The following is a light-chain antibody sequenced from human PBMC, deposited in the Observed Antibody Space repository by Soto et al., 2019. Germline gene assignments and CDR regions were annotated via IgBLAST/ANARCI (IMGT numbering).Light chain of an antibody. CDR2: DAS. J-gene: IGKJ1*01. V-gene: IGKV3-20*01. Sequence: ELVLTPSPATMSLSPVSTSQLSLLASQSVRNYLAWYQQKPGQAPRLLIYDASNRATGIPARFSGTGSETDFTLTISRLEPEDFAVYYCQKYGSSTWKFGQGTTVDIK. CDR1: QSVRNY. CDR3: QKYGSSTWK.